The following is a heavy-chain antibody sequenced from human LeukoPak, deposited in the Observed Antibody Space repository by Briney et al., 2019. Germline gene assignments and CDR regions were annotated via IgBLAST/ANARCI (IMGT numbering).Heavy chain of an antibody. V-gene: IGHV1-18*01. CDR1: GYTFTNYG. CDR2: ISAYNGHT. Sequence: GASVKVSCKASGYTFTNYGISWVRQAPGQGLEWMGWISAYNGHTKYAQKLQGRVTMTTDTSTSTAYMELRSLRSDDTAVYYCARGSLRYFDWPRMDVWGKGTTVTVSS. J-gene: IGHJ6*03. CDR3: ARGSLRYFDWPRMDV. D-gene: IGHD3-9*01.